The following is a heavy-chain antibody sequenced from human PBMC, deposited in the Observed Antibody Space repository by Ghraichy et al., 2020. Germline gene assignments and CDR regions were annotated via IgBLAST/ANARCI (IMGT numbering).Heavy chain of an antibody. CDR3: ARDLNPYSSGWYL. CDR1: GGSISSSSYY. V-gene: IGHV4-39*07. Sequence: SETLSLTCTVSGGSISSSSYYWGWIRQPPGKGLEWIGSIYYSGSTYYNPSLKSRVTISVDTSKNQFSLKLSSVTAADTAVYYCARDLNPYSSGWYLWGQGTLVTVSS. D-gene: IGHD6-19*01. CDR2: IYYSGST. J-gene: IGHJ4*02.